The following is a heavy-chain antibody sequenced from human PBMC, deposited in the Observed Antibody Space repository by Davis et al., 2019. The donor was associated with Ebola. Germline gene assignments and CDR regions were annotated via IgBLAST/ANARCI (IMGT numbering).Heavy chain of an antibody. CDR2: IDPSDSYT. V-gene: IGHV5-10-1*01. J-gene: IGHJ6*02. CDR1: GYTFTSYW. D-gene: IGHD2-2*01. Sequence: KVSCKASGYTFTSYWIGWVRQMPGKGLEWRGRIDPSDSYTNYSPSFQANVTIPADKSISTAYLQWSSLKASDTAMYYFARHGKDIGVVPAATYGMDVWGQGTTVTVSS. CDR3: ARHGKDIGVVPAATYGMDV.